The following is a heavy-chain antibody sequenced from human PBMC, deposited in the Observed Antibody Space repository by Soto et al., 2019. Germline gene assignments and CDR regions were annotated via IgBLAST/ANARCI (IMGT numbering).Heavy chain of an antibody. CDR2: IYYSGST. J-gene: IGHJ4*02. Sequence: SETLSLTCTVSGGSISSGDYYWSWIRQPPGKGLEWIGYIYYSGSTYYNPSLKSRVTISVDTSKNQSSLKLSSVTAADTAVYYCARAGNFDWLLAPLSWGQGTLVTVSS. D-gene: IGHD3-9*01. CDR1: GGSISSGDYY. V-gene: IGHV4-30-4*01. CDR3: ARAGNFDWLLAPLS.